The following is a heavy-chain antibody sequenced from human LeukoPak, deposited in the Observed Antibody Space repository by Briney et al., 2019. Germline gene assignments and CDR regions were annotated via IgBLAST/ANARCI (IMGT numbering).Heavy chain of an antibody. Sequence: GGSLRLSCAASGFTFSSYGMHWVRQAPGKGLEWVAVISYDGSNKYYADSVKGRFTISRDNSKSTLYLQMNSLRAEDTAVYYCAKDPRSLEEGTFDIWGQGTMVTVSS. CDR3: AKDPRSLEEGTFDI. D-gene: IGHD1-1*01. V-gene: IGHV3-30*18. CDR2: ISYDGSNK. J-gene: IGHJ3*02. CDR1: GFTFSSYG.